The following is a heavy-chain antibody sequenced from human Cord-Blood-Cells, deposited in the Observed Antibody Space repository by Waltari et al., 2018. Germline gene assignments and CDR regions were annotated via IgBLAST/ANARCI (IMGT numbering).Heavy chain of an antibody. V-gene: IGHV3-66*01. Sequence: EVQLVESGGGLVQPGGSLRLSCAASGFTVSSNYMSWVRQAPGKGLEWVSVIYRWGRTYYADSVKGRFTISRDNSKNTLYLQMNSLRAEDTAVYYCARVVKLGISLGNAFDIWGQGTMVTVSS. D-gene: IGHD7-27*01. CDR1: GFTVSSNY. CDR2: IYRWGRT. CDR3: ARVVKLGISLGNAFDI. J-gene: IGHJ3*02.